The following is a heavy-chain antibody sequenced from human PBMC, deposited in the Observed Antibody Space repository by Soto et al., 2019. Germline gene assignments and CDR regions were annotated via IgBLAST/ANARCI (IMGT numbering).Heavy chain of an antibody. Sequence: SETLSLTCEVSGGAFNNFFWAWIRQTPGKGLEWIGEINHFGQTNYNLSFGSRVSMSVDLFKNRFSLKLTSLSAADTAVYYCAGPPHETHGPWGQGTQVT. V-gene: IGHV4-34*01. CDR3: AGPPHETHGP. CDR1: GGAFNNFF. J-gene: IGHJ1*01. CDR2: INHFGQT.